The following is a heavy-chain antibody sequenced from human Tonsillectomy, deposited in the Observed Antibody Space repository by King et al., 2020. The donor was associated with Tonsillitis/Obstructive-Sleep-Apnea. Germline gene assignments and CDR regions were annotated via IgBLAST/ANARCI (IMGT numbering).Heavy chain of an antibody. CDR1: GGSITSYY. CDR3: ARADILGADNWFDP. Sequence: VQLQESGPGLVKPSETLSLTCTVSGGSITSYYWSWIRQPPGKGLEWIGYIYYSGSTNYNPSLKSRVTISVDTSKNQFSLKLSSVTAADTAVYYCARADILGADNWFDPWGQGPLVTVSS. D-gene: IGHD1-26*01. J-gene: IGHJ5*02. CDR2: IYYSGST. V-gene: IGHV4-59*01.